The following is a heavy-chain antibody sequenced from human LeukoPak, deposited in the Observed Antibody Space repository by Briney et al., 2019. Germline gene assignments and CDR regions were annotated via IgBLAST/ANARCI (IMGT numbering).Heavy chain of an antibody. D-gene: IGHD6-13*01. J-gene: IGHJ4*02. CDR1: GYTFTGCY. CDR2: INPNSGGT. V-gene: IGHV1-2*02. CDR3: ARGDLRAAAFDY. Sequence: ASVKVSCKASGYTFTGCYMHWVRQAPGQGLEWMGWINPNSGGTNYAQKFQGRVTMTRDTSISTAYMELSRLRSDDTAVYYCARGDLRAAAFDYWGQGTLVTVSS.